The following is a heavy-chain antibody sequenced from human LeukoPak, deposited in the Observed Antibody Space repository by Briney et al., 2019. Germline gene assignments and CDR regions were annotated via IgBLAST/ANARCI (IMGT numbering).Heavy chain of an antibody. CDR3: ARDGAGRSFYY. D-gene: IGHD6-13*01. V-gene: IGHV4-59*01. Sequence: MSSETLSLTCTVSGGSFNSGYWSWLRQPPGKGLEWIGYIYYRGNTNYNPSLKSRVTISLDTSNNLFSLRLSSVTAADTAIYYCARDGAGRSFYYWGQGTLVTVSS. CDR1: GGSFNSGY. CDR2: IYYRGNT. J-gene: IGHJ4*02.